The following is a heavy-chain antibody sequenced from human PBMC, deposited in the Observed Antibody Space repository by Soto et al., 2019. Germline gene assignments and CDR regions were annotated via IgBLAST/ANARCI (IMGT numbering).Heavy chain of an antibody. CDR1: GGSISSYY. Sequence: SETLSLTCTVSGGSISSYYWSWIRQPPGKGLEWIGYIYYSGSTNYNPSLKSRVTISVDTSKNQFSLKLSSVTAADTAVYYCARSNYYDSSGYLWFLAFDIWGQGXMVTVSS. D-gene: IGHD3-22*01. J-gene: IGHJ3*02. CDR2: IYYSGST. CDR3: ARSNYYDSSGYLWFLAFDI. V-gene: IGHV4-59*01.